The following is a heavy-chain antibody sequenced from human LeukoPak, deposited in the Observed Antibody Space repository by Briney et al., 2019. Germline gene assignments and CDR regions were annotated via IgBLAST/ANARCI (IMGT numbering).Heavy chain of an antibody. CDR2: IFGSGGGP. V-gene: IGHV3-23*01. D-gene: IGHD5-18*01. J-gene: IGHJ4*02. CDR1: GFTFGSHA. Sequence: GGSLRLSCVASGFTFGSHAMYWVRQAPGKGLEWVAGIFGSGGGPHYADSVKGRFTISRDNPRNTVYLQINSLREDDTAVYYCGKTTVGYSSGQKPAWPVDFWGQGTLVTVSS. CDR3: GKTTVGYSSGQKPAWPVDF.